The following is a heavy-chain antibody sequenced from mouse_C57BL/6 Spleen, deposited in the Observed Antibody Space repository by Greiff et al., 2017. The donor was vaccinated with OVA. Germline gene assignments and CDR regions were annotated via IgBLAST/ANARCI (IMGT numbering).Heavy chain of an antibody. V-gene: IGHV6-3*01. CDR2: IRLKSDNYAT. D-gene: IGHD2-4*01. Sequence: EVKLVESGGGLVQPGGSMKLSCVASGFTFSNYWMNWVRQSPEKGLEWVAQIRLKSDNYATHYAESVKGRFTISRDDSKSSVYLQMNNLRAEDTGIYYGTIYYDYDGGYWGQGTTLTVSS. CDR3: TIYYDYDGGY. J-gene: IGHJ2*01. CDR1: GFTFSNYW.